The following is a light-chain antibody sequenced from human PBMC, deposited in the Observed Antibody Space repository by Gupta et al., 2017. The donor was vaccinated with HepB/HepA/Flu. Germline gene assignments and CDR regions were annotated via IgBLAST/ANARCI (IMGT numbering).Light chain of an antibody. CDR3: QSEDSSSTRGV. V-gene: IGLV3-25*03. CDR2: KDS. CDR1: ALPKTY. Sequence: SYALTQPSSVSVSPGQTARITCSGDALPKTYSYWYQQKPGQAPGLVIFKDSERPSGIPERFSGSSSGKTATFTIRGVQAEDDADYYCQSEDSSSTRGVFGGGTKLTVL. J-gene: IGLJ2*01.